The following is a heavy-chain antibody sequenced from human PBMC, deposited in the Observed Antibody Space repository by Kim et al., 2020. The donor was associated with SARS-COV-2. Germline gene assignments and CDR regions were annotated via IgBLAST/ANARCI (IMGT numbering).Heavy chain of an antibody. V-gene: IGHV3-73*01. D-gene: IGHD3-22*01. CDR3: VSPPSDTSGGY. J-gene: IGHJ4*02. CDR1: GFAFSGSG. Sequence: GGSLRLSCAASGFAFSGSGMHWVRQASGKGLEWVGRIRNKANSYATGYVASVRGRFTISRDDSKNTAYLQMNSLKTEDTAIYYCVSPPSDTSGGYWGQGTLVTVSS. CDR2: IRNKANSYAT.